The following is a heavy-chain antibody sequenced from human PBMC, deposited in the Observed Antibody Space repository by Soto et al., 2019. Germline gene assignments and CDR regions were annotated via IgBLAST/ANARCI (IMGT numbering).Heavy chain of an antibody. CDR2: IIPIFGTA. CDR3: AILGYCSGGSCYNCFDP. D-gene: IGHD2-15*01. J-gene: IGHJ5*02. V-gene: IGHV1-69*13. Sequence: GASVKVSCKASGGTFSSYAISWVRQAPGQGLEWMGGIIPIFGTANYAQKFQGRVTITADESTSTAYMELSSLRSEDTAVYYCAILGYCSGGSCYNCFDPWGQGTLVTVSS. CDR1: GGTFSSYA.